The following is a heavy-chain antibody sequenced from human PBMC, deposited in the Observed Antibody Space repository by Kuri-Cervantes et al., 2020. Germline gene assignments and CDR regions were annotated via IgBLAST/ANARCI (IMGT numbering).Heavy chain of an antibody. D-gene: IGHD2-2*01. V-gene: IGHV1-2*04. J-gene: IGHJ6*02. CDR2: INPNSGGT. CDR1: GYTFTSYG. Sequence: ASVKVSCKASGYTFTSYGISWVRQAPGQGLEWMGWINPNSGGTNYAQKFQGWVTMTRDTSISTAYMELSRLRSEDTAVYYCARDSRYCSSTSCYAVPDYYGMDVWGQGTTVTVSS. CDR3: ARDSRYCSSTSCYAVPDYYGMDV.